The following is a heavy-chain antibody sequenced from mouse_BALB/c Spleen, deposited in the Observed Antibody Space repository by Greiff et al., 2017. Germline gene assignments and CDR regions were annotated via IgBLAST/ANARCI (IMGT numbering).Heavy chain of an antibody. CDR1: GYTFTDYY. Sequence: EVQLQQSGAELVRPGASVKLSCTASGYTFTDYYMHWVKQRPEQGLEWIGWIDPENGDTEYAPKFQGKATMTADTSSNTAYLQLSSLTSEDTAVYYCNAGFFDYWGQGTTLTVSS. CDR3: NAGFFDY. V-gene: IGHV14-4*02. J-gene: IGHJ2*01. CDR2: IDPENGDT.